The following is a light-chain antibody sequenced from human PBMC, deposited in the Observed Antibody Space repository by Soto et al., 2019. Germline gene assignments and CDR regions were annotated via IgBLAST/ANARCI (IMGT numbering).Light chain of an antibody. J-gene: IGKJ4*01. CDR3: QQRSNWPLT. Sequence: EIVLAQSPATLSLSPGERATLSCRASQSINNYLAWYQQKPGLPPRLVIFDASNRATGIPARFTGSGSGTDFTLNISSLEPEDFAVYFCQQRSNWPLTFGGGTKVEI. CDR2: DAS. CDR1: QSINNY. V-gene: IGKV3-11*01.